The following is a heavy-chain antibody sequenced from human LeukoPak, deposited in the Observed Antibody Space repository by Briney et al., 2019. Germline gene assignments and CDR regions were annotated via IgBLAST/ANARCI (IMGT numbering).Heavy chain of an antibody. CDR3: AKDHRRVAAAKNYYYYGMDV. D-gene: IGHD6-13*01. J-gene: IGHJ6*02. CDR1: EFTFNNYA. V-gene: IGHV3-30*04. CDR2: ISYDGSNK. Sequence: GGSLRLSCAASEFTFNNYAMHWVRQAPGKGLEWVAVISYDGSNKYYADSVKGRFTISRDNSKNTLYLQMNSLRAEDTAVYYCAKDHRRVAAAKNYYYYGMDVWGQGTTVTVSS.